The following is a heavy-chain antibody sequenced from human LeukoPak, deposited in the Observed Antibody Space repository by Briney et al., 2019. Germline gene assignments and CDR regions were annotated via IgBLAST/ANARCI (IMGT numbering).Heavy chain of an antibody. CDR3: ARDEEYDSSGYYSSHTFY. J-gene: IGHJ4*02. CDR1: GYTFTSYG. V-gene: IGHV1-18*01. CDR2: ISAYNGNT. D-gene: IGHD3-22*01. Sequence: ASVKVSCKASGYTFTSYGISWVRQAPGQGLEWMGWISAYNGNTNYAQKLQGRVTMTTDTSTSTAYMELRSLRSDDTAVYYCARDEEYDSSGYYSSHTFYWGQGTLVTVSS.